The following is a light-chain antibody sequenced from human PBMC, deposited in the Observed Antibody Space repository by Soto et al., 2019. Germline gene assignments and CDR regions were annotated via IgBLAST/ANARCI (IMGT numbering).Light chain of an antibody. CDR2: WAS. J-gene: IGKJ4*01. CDR1: QSVLYSSINKNY. V-gene: IGKV4-1*01. Sequence: DIVMTQSPDSLAVSLGERATINCKSSQSVLYSSINKNYLAWYQQKPGQPPKLLIYWASTRESGVPDRFSGSGSGTDFTLTISSLQAEDVAVYYCQQYYSTPFTFGGGTKVEIK. CDR3: QQYYSTPFT.